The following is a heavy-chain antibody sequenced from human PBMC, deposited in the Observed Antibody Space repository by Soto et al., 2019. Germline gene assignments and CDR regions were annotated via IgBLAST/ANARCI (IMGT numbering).Heavy chain of an antibody. CDR2: INPNGGST. J-gene: IGHJ4*02. V-gene: IGHV1-46*01. Sequence: QVQLVQSGAEVKKPGASVKVSCKASGYIFINYYIHWVRQAPGQGLEWIGIINPNGGSTNYAQKFRGRVTLARDTSTSTIYMDLSSLRSEDTAMYYCARDLAAGDFWGQGTLVTVSS. CDR3: ARDLAAGDF. CDR1: GYIFINYY. D-gene: IGHD6-13*01.